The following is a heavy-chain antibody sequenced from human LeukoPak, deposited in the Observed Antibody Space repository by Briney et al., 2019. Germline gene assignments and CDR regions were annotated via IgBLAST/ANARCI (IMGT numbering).Heavy chain of an antibody. CDR2: IIPILGIA. D-gene: IGHD2-2*01. CDR3: ARGSVVPAAIGGRWFDP. CDR1: GGTFSSYA. J-gene: IGHJ5*02. V-gene: IGHV1-69*04. Sequence: GASVKVSCKASGGTFSSYAISWVRQAPGQGLEWMGRIIPILGIANYAQKFQGRVTITADKSTSTAYMELSSLRSEDTAVYYCARGSVVPAAIGGRWFDPWGQGTLVTVSS.